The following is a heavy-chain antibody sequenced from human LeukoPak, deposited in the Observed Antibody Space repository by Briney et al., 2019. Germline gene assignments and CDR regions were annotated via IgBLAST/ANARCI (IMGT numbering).Heavy chain of an antibody. CDR3: ASGSLYSSSPDF. D-gene: IGHD6-13*01. J-gene: IGHJ4*02. Sequence: SETLSLTCTVSGGSISSYYWSWIRQPAGKGLEWIGRIYTSGSTNYNPSLKSRVTMSVDTSKNQFSLKLSSVTAADTAVYYCASGSLYSSSPDFWGQGTLVTVSS. V-gene: IGHV4-4*07. CDR1: GGSISSYY. CDR2: IYTSGST.